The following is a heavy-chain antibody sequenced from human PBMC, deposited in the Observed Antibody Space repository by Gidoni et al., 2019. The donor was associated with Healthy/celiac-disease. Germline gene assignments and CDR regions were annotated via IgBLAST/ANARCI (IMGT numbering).Heavy chain of an antibody. CDR3: AHSGDVNYFDY. D-gene: IGHD3-10*01. CDR2: IYWDDDQ. Sequence: QIPLKESGPTLVKPTQTLTLTCTFSGFSLSTSGVGVGWIRQPPGNALEWLALIYWDDDQRYSPSLKGRLTITKDTSKNQVVLTMTNMDPVDTATYYCAHSGDVNYFDYWGQGTLVTVSS. J-gene: IGHJ4*02. V-gene: IGHV2-5*02. CDR1: GFSLSTSGVG.